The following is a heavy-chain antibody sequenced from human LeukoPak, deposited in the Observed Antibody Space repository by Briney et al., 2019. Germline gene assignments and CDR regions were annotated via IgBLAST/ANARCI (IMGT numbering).Heavy chain of an antibody. CDR1: GFTFRTYA. J-gene: IGHJ4*02. D-gene: IGHD5-12*01. CDR2: ISGSGGST. CDR3: AGLATMPWNFDY. Sequence: GSLRLSCAASGFTFRTYAMSWVRQAPGKGLEWVSGISGSGGSTYYADSVKGRFTISRDNSKNTLYLQMNSLRAEDTAVYYCAGLATMPWNFDYWGQGTLVTVSS. V-gene: IGHV3-23*01.